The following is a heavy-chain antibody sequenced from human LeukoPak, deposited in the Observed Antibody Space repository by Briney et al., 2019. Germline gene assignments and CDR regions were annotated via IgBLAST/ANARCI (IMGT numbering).Heavy chain of an antibody. J-gene: IGHJ4*02. CDR3: ARDRYGEYNDY. D-gene: IGHD4-17*01. CDR1: GFTFSDYY. Sequence: GGSLTLSCAASGFTFSDYYMSWIRQAPGTGLEWVSYISYSGTNIYYADSVKGRFTSSRDNAQNSLYLQMSSLGAEDTAVYYCARDRYGEYNDYWGEGTLVTVSS. CDR2: ISYSGTNI. V-gene: IGHV3-11*01.